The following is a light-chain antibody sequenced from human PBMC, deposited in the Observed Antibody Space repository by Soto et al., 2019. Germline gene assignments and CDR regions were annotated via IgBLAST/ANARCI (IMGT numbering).Light chain of an antibody. V-gene: IGKV2-28*01. CDR1: QSLLHRDGYNY. CDR2: LGS. Sequence: DIVMSQSPLSLPVTSREPASISCRSSQSLLHRDGYNYLDWYLQKPGQSPQLLIYLGSNRASGVPDRFSGSGSGTDFTLKISRVEAEDVGVYYCMQALQTPITFGQGTRLEIK. J-gene: IGKJ5*01. CDR3: MQALQTPIT.